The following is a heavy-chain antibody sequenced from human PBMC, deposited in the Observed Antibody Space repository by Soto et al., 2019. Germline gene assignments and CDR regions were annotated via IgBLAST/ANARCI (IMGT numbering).Heavy chain of an antibody. D-gene: IGHD2-21*02. CDR3: ARHGGDRRLRIDY. Sequence: QLQLQESGPGLVKPSETLSLTCTVSGGSISSSSYYWGWIRQPPGKGLEWIGSFYYSGSTYYNPSLKSRVTISVDTSKNQFSLKLSSVTAADTAVYYCARHGGDRRLRIDYWGQGTLVTVSS. V-gene: IGHV4-39*01. CDR1: GGSISSSSYY. J-gene: IGHJ4*02. CDR2: FYYSGST.